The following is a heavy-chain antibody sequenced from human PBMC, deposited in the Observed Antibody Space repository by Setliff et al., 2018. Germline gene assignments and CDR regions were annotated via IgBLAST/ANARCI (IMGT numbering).Heavy chain of an antibody. V-gene: IGHV1-18*01. J-gene: IGHJ4*02. Sequence: ASVKVSCKASGYTFTESIVSWVRQAPGQGLEWLGWIGVYSGNTYTAQRFQGRVTMTTDTSTNMAYLELRGLRSDDTAVYYCARLVRYCTKVACQRLSGAEHWGQGTLVTVSS. CDR1: GYTFTESI. D-gene: IGHD2-8*01. CDR3: ARLVRYCTKVACQRLSGAEH. CDR2: IGVYSGNT.